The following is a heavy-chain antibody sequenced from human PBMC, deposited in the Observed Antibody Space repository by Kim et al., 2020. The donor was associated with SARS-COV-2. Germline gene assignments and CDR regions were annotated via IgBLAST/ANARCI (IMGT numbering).Heavy chain of an antibody. CDR3: ARGGSSWYMGNNWFDP. D-gene: IGHD6-13*01. V-gene: IGHV1-18*01. J-gene: IGHJ5*02. CDR2: ISAYNGNT. CDR1: GYTFTSYG. Sequence: ASVKVSCKASGYTFTSYGISWVRQAPGQGLEWMGWISAYNGNTNYAQKLQGRVTMTTDTSTSTAYMELRSLRSDDTAVYYCARGGSSWYMGNNWFDPWGQGTLVTVSS.